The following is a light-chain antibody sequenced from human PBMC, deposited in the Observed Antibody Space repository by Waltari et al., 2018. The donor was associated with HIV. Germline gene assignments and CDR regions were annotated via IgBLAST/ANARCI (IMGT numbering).Light chain of an antibody. J-gene: IGLJ2*01. CDR2: EDS. V-gene: IGLV3-22*01. CDR1: VPGATY. CDR3: LSGDEDKRV. Sequence: SSALTPLPSVSVSPGQTARIPCPGDVPGATYADWYQQKPGQAPELVIYEDSERYPGIPERFSGSTSGNTTTLTISRVLTEDEGDYYCLSGDEDKRVFGGGTKLTVL.